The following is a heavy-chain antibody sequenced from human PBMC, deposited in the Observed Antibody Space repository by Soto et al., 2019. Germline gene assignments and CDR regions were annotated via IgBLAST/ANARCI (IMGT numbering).Heavy chain of an antibody. D-gene: IGHD3-22*01. CDR1: GGSICSSSYY. CDR2: IYSLGNT. CDR3: ARQIYDSSGYYYAY. Sequence: PSETLSLTCTVSGGSICSSSYYWGWIRQPPGQGLEWLGTIYSLGNTYYNPSLKSRVTISVDKSKSQLFLKLSSVTAPDTAVYYCARQIYDSSGYYYAYWGQGTLVTVSS. V-gene: IGHV4-39*01. J-gene: IGHJ4*02.